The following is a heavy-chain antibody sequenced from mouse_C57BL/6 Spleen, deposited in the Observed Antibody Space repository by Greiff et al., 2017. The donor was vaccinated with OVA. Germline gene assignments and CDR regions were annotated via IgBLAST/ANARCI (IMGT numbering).Heavy chain of an antibody. Sequence: QVHVKQPGAELVKPGASVKVSCKASGYTFTSYWMHWVKQRPGQGLEWIGRIHPSDSDTNYNQKFKGKATLTVDKSSSTAYMQLSSLTSEDSAVYYCLITTVVATDYWGQGTTLTVSS. V-gene: IGHV1-74*01. D-gene: IGHD1-1*01. J-gene: IGHJ2*01. CDR2: IHPSDSDT. CDR1: GYTFTSYW. CDR3: LITTVVATDY.